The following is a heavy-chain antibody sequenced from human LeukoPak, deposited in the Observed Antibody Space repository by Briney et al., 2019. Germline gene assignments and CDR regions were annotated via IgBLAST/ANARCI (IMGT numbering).Heavy chain of an antibody. CDR2: ISGSGGST. CDR1: GFTFSSYA. CDR3: AKVKYYYDSSGSDY. D-gene: IGHD3-22*01. Sequence: GGSLRLSCAASGFTFSSYAMSWVRQAPGKGLEWVSAISGSGGSTYYADSVKGRFTIPRDNSKNTLYLQMNSLRAEDTAVYYCAKVKYYYDSSGSDYWGQGTLVTVSS. V-gene: IGHV3-23*01. J-gene: IGHJ4*02.